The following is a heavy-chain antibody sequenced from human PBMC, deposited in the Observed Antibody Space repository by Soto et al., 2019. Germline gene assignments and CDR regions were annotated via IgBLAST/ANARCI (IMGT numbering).Heavy chain of an antibody. Sequence: QIQLVQSGVEVKKPGASVKVSCRASGYSFTGYALAWVRQAPGQGLEWVGWISTYNSNTNYAQKFHGRVTMTTDTSTTTAHMELRSMRSDDTAVYYCARVSYDILTGYYAHYFDYWGQGTLVTVSS. CDR3: ARVSYDILTGYYAHYFDY. CDR1: GYSFTGYA. J-gene: IGHJ4*02. CDR2: ISTYNSNT. V-gene: IGHV1-18*01. D-gene: IGHD3-9*01.